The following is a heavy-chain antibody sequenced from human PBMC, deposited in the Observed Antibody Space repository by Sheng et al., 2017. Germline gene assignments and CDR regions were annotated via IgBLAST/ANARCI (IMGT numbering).Heavy chain of an antibody. CDR3: ARVSTYYDFWSGYYNESGFDY. CDR1: GGSFSGYY. CDR2: INHSGST. D-gene: IGHD3-3*01. V-gene: IGHV4-34*01. J-gene: IGHJ4*02. Sequence: QVQLQQWGAGLLKPSETLSLTCAVYGGSFSGYYWSWIRQPPGKGLEWIGEINHSGSTNYNPSLKSRVTISVDTSKNQFSLKLSSVTAADTAVYYCARVSTYYDFWSGYYNESGFDYWGQGTLVTVSS.